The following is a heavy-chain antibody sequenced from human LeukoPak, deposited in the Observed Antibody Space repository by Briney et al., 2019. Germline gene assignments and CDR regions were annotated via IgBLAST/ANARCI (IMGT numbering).Heavy chain of an antibody. CDR1: GGSISSYY. CDR3: ARAVRRYRANDY. Sequence: SETLSLTCTVSGGSISSYYLSWIRQPPGKGLEWIGYIYYSGSTNYNPSLKGRVTISVDTSKNQFSLKLSSVTAADTAVYYCARAVRRYRANDYWGQGTLVTVSS. J-gene: IGHJ4*02. D-gene: IGHD1-26*01. V-gene: IGHV4-59*01. CDR2: IYYSGST.